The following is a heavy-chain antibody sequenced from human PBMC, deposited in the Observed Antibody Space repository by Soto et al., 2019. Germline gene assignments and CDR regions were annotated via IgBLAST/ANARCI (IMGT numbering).Heavy chain of an antibody. CDR2: IYWDDDK. V-gene: IGHV2-5*02. CDR1: GFSLSTSGVG. CDR3: AHRPPAAQRWDFDY. D-gene: IGHD2-2*01. Sequence: QITLKESGPTLVKPTQTLTLTCTFSGFSLSTSGVGVGWIRQPPGKALEWLALIYWDDDKRYSPSLKSRLTITKDTSKNQVVLTMTNMDPVDTATYYCAHRPPAAQRWDFDYWGQGTLVTVSS. J-gene: IGHJ4*02.